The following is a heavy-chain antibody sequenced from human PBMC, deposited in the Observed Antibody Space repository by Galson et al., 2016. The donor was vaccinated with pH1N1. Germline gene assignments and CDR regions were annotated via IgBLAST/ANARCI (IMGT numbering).Heavy chain of an antibody. J-gene: IGHJ4*02. Sequence: QSGAEVKKSGESLKISCKGSGYSFKSYWIAWVRQMPGKGLEWMGIIYPGDSDTRYSPSLLGQVIMSADKSISTAFLQWSSLNASDTAMYYCVRAIGAKSAYWGQGPPVTGSP. CDR2: IYPGDSDT. D-gene: IGHD4/OR15-4a*01. CDR1: GYSFKSYW. V-gene: IGHV5-51*01. CDR3: VRAIGAKSAY.